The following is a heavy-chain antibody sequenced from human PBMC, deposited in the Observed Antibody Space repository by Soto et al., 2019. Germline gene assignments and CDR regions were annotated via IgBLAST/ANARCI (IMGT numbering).Heavy chain of an antibody. CDR2: IYGGGRN. Sequence: SETLSLTCTVSGGSISSFYWSWIRQPAGKGLEWIGRIYGGGRNNYNPSLKSRVTMSVDTSKNQFSLRLSSVTAADTAMYYCARGSSRWDYWGQRTLVTVSS. CDR3: ARGSSRWDY. J-gene: IGHJ4*02. D-gene: IGHD6-13*01. CDR1: GGSISSFY. V-gene: IGHV4-4*07.